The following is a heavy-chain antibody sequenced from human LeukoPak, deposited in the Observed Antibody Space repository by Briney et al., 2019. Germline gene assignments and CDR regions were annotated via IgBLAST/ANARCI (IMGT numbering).Heavy chain of an antibody. D-gene: IGHD2-2*01. CDR3: ARVGYCSSTSCHGFED. V-gene: IGHV3-7*01. J-gene: IGHJ4*02. CDR2: IKQDGSEK. Sequence: XXXVXXAPXXXLXWVANIKQDGSEKYYVDSVKGRFTISRDNAKNSLYLQMNSLRAEDTAVYYCARVGYCSSTSCHGFEDWGQGTLVTVSS.